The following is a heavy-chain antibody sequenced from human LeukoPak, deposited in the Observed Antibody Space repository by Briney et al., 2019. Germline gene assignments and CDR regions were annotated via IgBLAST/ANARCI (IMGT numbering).Heavy chain of an antibody. V-gene: IGHV3-33*01. CDR3: ARDLKSGYSFGFDL. CDR2: IWYDGSNI. D-gene: IGHD5-18*01. CDR1: TFTFSNFG. Sequence: GGSLRLSCAASTFTFSNFGMHWVRQAPGKGLEWVAVIWYDGSNIYYADSAKGRFTVSRDNSKNTLYLQMNSLRAEDTAVYYCARDLKSGYSFGFDLWGQGTLATAS. J-gene: IGHJ4*02.